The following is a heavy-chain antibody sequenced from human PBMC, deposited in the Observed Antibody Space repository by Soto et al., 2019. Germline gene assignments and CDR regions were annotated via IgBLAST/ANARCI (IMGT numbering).Heavy chain of an antibody. CDR1: GFTVSSNY. V-gene: IGHV3-53*01. Sequence: GGSLRLSCAASGFTVSSNYMSWVRQAPGKGLEWVSVIHSGGSTYYADSVKGRFTISRDNSKNTLYLQMNSLRAEDTAVYYCARDREGRFDPWGQGTLVTVSS. CDR3: ARDREGRFDP. CDR2: IHSGGST. D-gene: IGHD3-10*01. J-gene: IGHJ5*02.